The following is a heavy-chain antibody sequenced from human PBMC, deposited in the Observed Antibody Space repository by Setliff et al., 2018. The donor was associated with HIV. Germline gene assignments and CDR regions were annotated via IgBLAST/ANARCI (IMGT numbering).Heavy chain of an antibody. J-gene: IGHJ5*02. Sequence: GSLRLSCAASGFTFSNFAMSWVRQAPGKGLEWVSAISGGGGKTDYADSVKGRFTISRDNSKNTLYLQMNSLRADDTAVYYCAKVNPRSVVPSARILGGFDPWGQGTLVTVSS. CDR2: ISGGGGKT. D-gene: IGHD2-2*01. CDR1: GFTFSNFA. CDR3: AKVNPRSVVPSARILGGFDP. V-gene: IGHV3-23*01.